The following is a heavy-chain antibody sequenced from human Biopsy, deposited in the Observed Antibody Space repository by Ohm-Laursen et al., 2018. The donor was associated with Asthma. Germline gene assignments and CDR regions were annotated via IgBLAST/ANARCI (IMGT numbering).Heavy chain of an antibody. CDR2: ISWNSRSI. J-gene: IGHJ4*02. CDR3: RALPTRTMYFDS. CDR1: GLNFEDYV. V-gene: IGHV3-9*01. D-gene: IGHD4/OR15-4a*01. Sequence: SLRLSCTASGLNFEDYVMHWVRQAPGKGLEWVSGISWNSRSIGYGDSVKGRFTISRDNTKNSLYLQMNSLSPEDTAMYYCRALPTRTMYFDSWGQGTLVTVSS.